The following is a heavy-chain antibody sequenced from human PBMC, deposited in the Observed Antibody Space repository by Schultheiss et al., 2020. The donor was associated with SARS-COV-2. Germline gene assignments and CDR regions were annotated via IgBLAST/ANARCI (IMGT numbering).Heavy chain of an antibody. CDR1: GGSISSGGYS. J-gene: IGHJ4*02. V-gene: IGHV4-30-2*01. CDR2: IYHSGST. D-gene: IGHD3-22*01. CDR3: ARAPKYYYDSSGYYRYFDY. Sequence: SETLSLTCAVSGGSISSGGYSWSWIRQPPGKGLEWIGYIYHSGSTYYNPSLKSRVTISVDTSKNQFSLKLSSVTAADTAVYYCARAPKYYYDSSGYYRYFDYWGQGTLVTVSS.